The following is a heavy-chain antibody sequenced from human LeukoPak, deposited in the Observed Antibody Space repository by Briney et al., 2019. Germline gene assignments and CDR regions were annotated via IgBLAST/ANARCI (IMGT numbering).Heavy chain of an antibody. Sequence: ASVKVSCKASGYTFTSHGISWVRQAPGQGLEWMGWISAYNGNTNYAQKLQGRVTMTTDTSTSTAYMELRSLRSDDTAVYYCARVGPWTPILRVFYYDSSGYYDYWGQGTLVTVSS. V-gene: IGHV1-18*01. CDR2: ISAYNGNT. J-gene: IGHJ4*02. D-gene: IGHD3-22*01. CDR3: ARVGPWTPILRVFYYDSSGYYDY. CDR1: GYTFTSHG.